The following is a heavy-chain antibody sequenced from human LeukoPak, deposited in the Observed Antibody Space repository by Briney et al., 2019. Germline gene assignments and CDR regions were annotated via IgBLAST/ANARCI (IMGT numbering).Heavy chain of an antibody. D-gene: IGHD2-15*01. V-gene: IGHV4-30-4*08. Sequence: PSETLFLTCTVSGGSISSGDYYWSWIRQPPGKGLEWIGYIYYSGRTYYNPSLKSRVTISVDTSKNQFSLKLSSVTAADTAVYYCARAPGYCSGGSCYYYYYYYYMDVWGKGTTVTVSS. CDR3: ARAPGYCSGGSCYYYYYYYYMDV. J-gene: IGHJ6*03. CDR1: GGSISSGDYY. CDR2: IYYSGRT.